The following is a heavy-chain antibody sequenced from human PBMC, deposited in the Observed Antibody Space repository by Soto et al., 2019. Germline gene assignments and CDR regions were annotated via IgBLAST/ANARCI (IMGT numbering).Heavy chain of an antibody. CDR3: ARDQRGSSGWYFDY. Sequence: SETLSLTCAVSGGSISSGGYSWNWIRQPPGKGLEWIGYIYHSGSTYYNPSLKSRVTISVDRSKNQLSLKLSSATAADTAVYYCARDQRGSSGWYFDYWGQGTLVTVSS. D-gene: IGHD6-19*01. V-gene: IGHV4-30-2*01. CDR2: IYHSGST. J-gene: IGHJ4*02. CDR1: GGSISSGGYS.